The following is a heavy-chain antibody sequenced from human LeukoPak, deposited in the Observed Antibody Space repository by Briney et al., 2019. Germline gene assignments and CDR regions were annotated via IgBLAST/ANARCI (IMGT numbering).Heavy chain of an antibody. J-gene: IGHJ2*01. Sequence: LETLSLTCTVSGGSISSYYWSWIRQPPGKGLEWVGHIYYLGSTNYNPSLKSRVTISIDTSKNYFSLKLNSVIAVDTAVYYCARDRPGSYWYFDLWGRGTLVTVSS. D-gene: IGHD3-10*01. CDR3: ARDRPGSYWYFDL. CDR2: IYYLGST. CDR1: GGSISSYY. V-gene: IGHV4-59*01.